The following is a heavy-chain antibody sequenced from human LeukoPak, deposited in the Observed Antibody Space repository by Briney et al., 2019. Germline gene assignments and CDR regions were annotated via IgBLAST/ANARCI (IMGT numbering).Heavy chain of an antibody. V-gene: IGHV4-30-2*01. CDR3: AKDYSSGYYHAYAFDI. CDR1: GGSISSGGYY. CDR2: IYHSGST. Sequence: PSQTLSLTCTVSGGSISSGGYYWSWIRQPPGKGLEWIGYIYHSGSTYYNPSLKSRVTISVDRSKNQFSLKLSSVTAADTAVYYCAKDYSSGYYHAYAFDIWGQGTMVTVSS. J-gene: IGHJ3*02. D-gene: IGHD3-22*01.